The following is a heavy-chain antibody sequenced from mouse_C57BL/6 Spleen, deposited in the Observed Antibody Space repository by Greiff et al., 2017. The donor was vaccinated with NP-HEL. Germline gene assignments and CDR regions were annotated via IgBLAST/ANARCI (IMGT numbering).Heavy chain of an antibody. CDR3: ARRGYDGYMDY. D-gene: IGHD2-3*01. V-gene: IGHV1-82*01. CDR1: GYAFSSSW. J-gene: IGHJ4*01. CDR2: IYPGDGDT. Sequence: QVQLKQSGPELVKPGASVKISCKASGYAFSSSWMNWVKQRPGKGLEWIGRIYPGDGDTNYNGKFKGKATLTADKSSSTAYMQLSSLTSEDSAVYFCARRGYDGYMDYWGQGTSVTVSS.